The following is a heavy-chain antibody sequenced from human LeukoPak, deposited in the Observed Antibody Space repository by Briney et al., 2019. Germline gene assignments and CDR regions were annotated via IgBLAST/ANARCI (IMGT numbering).Heavy chain of an antibody. D-gene: IGHD5-12*01. V-gene: IGHV1-18*01. Sequence: ASVKVSCKASGYTFTRYGLSWVRQAPGQGLEWMGWISAYNGNTNYPQKLQGGVTMTTDTSTSTAYIELRSLRSDDRAVYYCARDGGYGHRNWFGPWGQGTLVTVSS. CDR3: ARDGGYGHRNWFGP. CDR2: ISAYNGNT. J-gene: IGHJ5*02. CDR1: GYTFTRYG.